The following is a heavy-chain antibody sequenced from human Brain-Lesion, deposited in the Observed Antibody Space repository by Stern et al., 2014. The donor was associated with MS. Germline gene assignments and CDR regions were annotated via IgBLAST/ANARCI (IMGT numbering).Heavy chain of an antibody. D-gene: IGHD1-26*01. J-gene: IGHJ6*01. CDR3: ARGHYLGRDV. Sequence: VQLVESGAEVKKPGASVKVSCKASGYIFIGYYIHWGRQAPAPGLEWMGWVNPNNCGTKYAQQFQGRGTMSTDTSISTAYVQLSSLTSDDTAGYYCARGHYLGRDVWGQGNTVPVSS. CDR2: VNPNNCGT. V-gene: IGHV1-2*02. CDR1: GYIFIGYY.